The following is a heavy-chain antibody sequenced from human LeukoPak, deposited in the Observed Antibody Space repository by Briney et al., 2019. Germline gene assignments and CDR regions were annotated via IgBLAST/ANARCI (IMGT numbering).Heavy chain of an antibody. J-gene: IGHJ6*03. CDR3: ARAPIYDFWSGYPYYYYMDV. V-gene: IGHV4-59*01. CDR2: IYYSGST. D-gene: IGHD3-3*01. CDR1: GGSISSYY. Sequence: PSETLSLTCTVSGGSISSYYWSWIRQPPGKGLEWMWYIYYSGSTNYNPSLKSRVTISVDTSKNQFSLKLSSVTAADTAVYYCARAPIYDFWSGYPYYYYMDVWGKGTTVTVSS.